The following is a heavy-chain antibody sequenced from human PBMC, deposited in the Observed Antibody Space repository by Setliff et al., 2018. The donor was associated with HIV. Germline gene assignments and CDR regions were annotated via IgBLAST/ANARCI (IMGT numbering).Heavy chain of an antibody. CDR3: AKDTYTNGWHTSNFYHYGLEV. Sequence: GGSLRLSCAASGFTFDDYAMHWFRQVPGKGLEWVSLISWDGGSTYYSDSVKGRFTISRDNRKNSLFLQMDSLRAEDTAFYYCAKDTYTNGWHTSNFYHYGLEVWGQGTTVTVSS. CDR1: GFTFDDYA. J-gene: IGHJ6*02. V-gene: IGHV3-43D*03. CDR2: ISWDGGST. D-gene: IGHD6-19*01.